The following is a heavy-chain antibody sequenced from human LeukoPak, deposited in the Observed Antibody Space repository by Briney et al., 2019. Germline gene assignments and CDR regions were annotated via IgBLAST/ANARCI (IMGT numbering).Heavy chain of an antibody. CDR2: IFYSGST. CDR1: GGSISSSSY. Sequence: SETLSLTCTVSGGSISSSSYWGWIRQPPGKGLEGIGSIFYSGSTYYNPSLKSRVTISVYTSKNQFSLKLTSVTAADTAVYYCARVRDGSAFDLWGQGTMVTVSS. J-gene: IGHJ3*01. V-gene: IGHV4-39*01. D-gene: IGHD5-24*01. CDR3: ARVRDGSAFDL.